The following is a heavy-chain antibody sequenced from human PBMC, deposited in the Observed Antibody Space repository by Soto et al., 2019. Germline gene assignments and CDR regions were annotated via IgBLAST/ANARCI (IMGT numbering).Heavy chain of an antibody. CDR1: GGSISSYY. Sequence: SETLSLTCTVSGGSISSYYWSWIRQPPGKGLEWIGYIYYSGSTNYNPSLKSRVTISVDTSKNQFSLKLSSVTAADTAVYYCARVTLLAARNYYYYYMDVWGKGTTVTVSS. V-gene: IGHV4-59*01. CDR2: IYYSGST. D-gene: IGHD6-6*01. J-gene: IGHJ6*03. CDR3: ARVTLLAARNYYYYYMDV.